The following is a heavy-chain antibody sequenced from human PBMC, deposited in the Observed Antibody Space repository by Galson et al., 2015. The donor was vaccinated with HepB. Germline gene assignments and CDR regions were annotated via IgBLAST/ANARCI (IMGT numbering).Heavy chain of an antibody. CDR3: ARDLRYCSGGSCYSGGVYYYGMDV. CDR1: GFTFSSYS. CDR2: ISSSSSTI. J-gene: IGHJ6*02. D-gene: IGHD2-15*01. Sequence: SLRLSCAASGFTFSSYSMNWVRQAPGKGLEWVSYISSSSSTIYYADSVKGRFTISRDNAKNSLYLQMNSLRAEDTAVYYCARDLRYCSGGSCYSGGVYYYGMDVWGQGTTVTVSS. V-gene: IGHV3-48*04.